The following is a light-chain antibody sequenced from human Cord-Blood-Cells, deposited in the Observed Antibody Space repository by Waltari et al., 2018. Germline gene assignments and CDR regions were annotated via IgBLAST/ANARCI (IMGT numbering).Light chain of an antibody. Sequence: QSALTQHASGSGSPGQPITISCLASPVDVGSYNHVSWYQQHPGKAPTIMIYEGSKRPSGVSNRFSGSKSGNTASLTISGLQAEDEADYYCCSYAGSWVFGGGTKLTVL. J-gene: IGLJ3*02. CDR1: PVDVGSYNH. CDR3: CSYAGSWV. CDR2: EGS. V-gene: IGLV2-23*01.